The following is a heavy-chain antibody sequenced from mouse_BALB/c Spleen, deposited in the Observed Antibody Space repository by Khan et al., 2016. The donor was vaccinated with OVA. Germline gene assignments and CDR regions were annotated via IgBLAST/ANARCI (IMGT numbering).Heavy chain of an antibody. CDR3: AREGAYYGSDGCFSY. CDR2: INPSNGYT. Sequence: QVQLKQSGAELARPGASVKMSCKASGYTFTTYTMHWVKQRPGQGLEWIGYINPSNGYTNYNQKFKDKSTLTADKSSSTAYMQLSSLTSDYSAVYYCAREGAYYGSDGCFSYWGQGTLVTVSA. V-gene: IGHV1-4*01. J-gene: IGHJ3*01. CDR1: GYTFTTYT. D-gene: IGHD2-14*01.